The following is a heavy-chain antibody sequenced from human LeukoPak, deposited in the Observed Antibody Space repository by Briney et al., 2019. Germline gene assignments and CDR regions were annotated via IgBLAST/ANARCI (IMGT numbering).Heavy chain of an antibody. CDR3: ARGLLYSGSYLLSY. Sequence: PGRSLRLSCAASGFTFSSYAMHWVRQAPGKGLEWVAVISYDGSNKYYADSVKGRFTISRDNSKNTLYLQMNSLRAEDTAVYYCARGLLYSGSYLLSYWGQGTLVTVSS. D-gene: IGHD3-10*01. CDR1: GFTFSSYA. J-gene: IGHJ4*02. V-gene: IGHV3-30*04. CDR2: ISYDGSNK.